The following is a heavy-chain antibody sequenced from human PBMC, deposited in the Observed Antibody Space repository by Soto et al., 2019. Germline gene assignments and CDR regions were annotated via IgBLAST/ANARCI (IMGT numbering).Heavy chain of an antibody. Sequence: ASVKVSCKASGYTFTSYGISWVRQAPGQGLEWMGWISGYNGDTNYAQKLQGRVTMTTDTSTSTAYMELRSLRSDDTAVYYCARAGGITIFGVVILGFDYWGQGTLVTVSS. V-gene: IGHV1-18*01. CDR1: GYTFTSYG. CDR3: ARAGGITIFGVVILGFDY. J-gene: IGHJ4*02. D-gene: IGHD3-3*01. CDR2: ISGYNGDT.